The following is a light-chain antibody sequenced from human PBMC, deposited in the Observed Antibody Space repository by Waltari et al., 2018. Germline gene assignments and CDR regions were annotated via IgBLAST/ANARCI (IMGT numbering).Light chain of an antibody. CDR3: QSAHPNTGVV. CDR2: KDT. V-gene: IGLV3-25*03. CDR1: KLSIQY. Sequence: SSELTQPPSVSVSPGQTARIPCSGDKLSIQYVYWYQQKPGQTPIILIRKDTERPSGVPERFSGSTSGTTVTLTITGVQPEDEADYYCQSAHPNTGVVFGGGTKLTVL. J-gene: IGLJ2*01.